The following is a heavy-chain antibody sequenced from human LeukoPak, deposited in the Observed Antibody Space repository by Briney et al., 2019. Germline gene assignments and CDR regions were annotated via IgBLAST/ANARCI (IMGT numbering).Heavy chain of an antibody. V-gene: IGHV3-7*01. D-gene: IGHD2-15*01. CDR1: GFTLTTLW. CDR3: ARPLGYCSGGSCFPFDI. J-gene: IGHJ3*02. CDR2: IRQYGNEK. Sequence: GRSLCLSCAASGFTLTTLWVSWVSQAAGGGRGWVAYIRQYGNEKYYVDSVKGRFTPPRDNPKNSLYLQMTSLRAEDTAVYFCARPLGYCSGGSCFPFDIWGQGTGVTVSS.